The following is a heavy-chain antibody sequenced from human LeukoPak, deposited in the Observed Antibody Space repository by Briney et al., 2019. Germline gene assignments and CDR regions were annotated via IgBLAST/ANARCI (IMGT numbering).Heavy chain of an antibody. D-gene: IGHD3-10*01. CDR1: GDSVSSKSAT. Sequence: HSQTLSLTCAISGDSVSSKSATWNWIRQSPSRGLEWLGRTYYTSKWYNDYAVSVKSRITINPDTSKNQFSLQLNSVIPEDTAVYYCAREGWFGEPPSHWFDPWGQGTLVTVSS. CDR2: TYYTSKWYN. CDR3: AREGWFGEPPSHWFDP. V-gene: IGHV6-1*01. J-gene: IGHJ5*02.